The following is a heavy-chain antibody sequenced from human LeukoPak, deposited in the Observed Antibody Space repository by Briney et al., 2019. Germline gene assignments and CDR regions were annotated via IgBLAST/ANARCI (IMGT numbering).Heavy chain of an antibody. CDR3: ARGVGTSVMWLDP. J-gene: IGHJ5*02. D-gene: IGHD1-7*01. V-gene: IGHV3-48*01. CDR2: ISFSSSTI. CDR1: GFTFSSYS. Sequence: PGGSLRLSCAASGFTFSSYSMNWVRQAPGKGLEWVSYISFSSSTIYYADSVEGRFTISRDNAKSSLYLQMNSLRAEDTAVYYCARGVGTSVMWLDPWGQGTLVTVSS.